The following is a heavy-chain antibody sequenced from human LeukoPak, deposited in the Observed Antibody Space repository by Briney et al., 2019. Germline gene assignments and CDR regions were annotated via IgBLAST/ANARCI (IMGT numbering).Heavy chain of an antibody. V-gene: IGHV3-30*18. J-gene: IGHJ6*02. CDR3: AKGSQGRGYSGYDRIYNYYYCYGMDV. CDR1: GFTFSSYS. Sequence: PGGSLRLSCAASGFTFSSYSMNWVRQAPGKGLEWVAVISYDGSNKYYADSVKGRFTISRDNSRNTLYLQMNSLRAEDTAVYYCAKGSQGRGYSGYDRIYNYYYCYGMDVWGQGTTVTVSS. D-gene: IGHD5-12*01. CDR2: ISYDGSNK.